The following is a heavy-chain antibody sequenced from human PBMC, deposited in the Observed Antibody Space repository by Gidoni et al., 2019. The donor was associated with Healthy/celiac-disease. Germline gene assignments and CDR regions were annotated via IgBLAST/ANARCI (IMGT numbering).Heavy chain of an antibody. D-gene: IGHD3-3*02. Sequence: EVQLVESGGGLVKPGGSLRLSCSASGFTFSSYSMNWVRQAPGKGLEWVSSISSSSSYIYYADSVKGRFTISRDNAKNSLYLQMNSLRAEDTAVYYCARDFSEAFDCWGQGTLVTVSS. CDR1: GFTFSSYS. CDR3: ARDFSEAFDC. V-gene: IGHV3-21*01. J-gene: IGHJ4*02. CDR2: ISSSSSYI.